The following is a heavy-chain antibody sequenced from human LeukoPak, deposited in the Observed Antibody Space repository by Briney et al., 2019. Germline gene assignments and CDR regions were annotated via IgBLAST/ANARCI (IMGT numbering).Heavy chain of an antibody. J-gene: IGHJ5*02. CDR3: ARGKLDCSSTSGYRDNWFDP. V-gene: IGHV4-59*01. CDR2: IYYSGST. Sequence: PSETLSLTCTVSGGSISSYYWSWIRQPPGKGLEWIGYIYYSGSTNYNPSLKSRVTISVDTSKNQFSLKLSSVTAADTAVYYCARGKLDCSSTSGYRDNWFDPWGQGTLVTVSS. CDR1: GGSISSYY. D-gene: IGHD2-2*02.